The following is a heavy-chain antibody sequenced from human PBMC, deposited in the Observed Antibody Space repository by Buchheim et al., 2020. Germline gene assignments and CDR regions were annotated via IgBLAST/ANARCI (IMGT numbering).Heavy chain of an antibody. CDR3: ARDPYYYDNSGYKYFFDY. V-gene: IGHV4-39*07. D-gene: IGHD3-22*01. CDR2: ICSTGTT. CDR1: GGSIDSRNYY. J-gene: IGHJ4*02. Sequence: QLQLPESGPGRVKPSETLSLTCTVSGGSIDSRNYYWGWIRQPPGEGLEWIGTICSTGTTYYNPSLKSRVTISVDTSKNQFSLKLSSVTAADTAVYYCARDPYYYDNSGYKYFFDYWGQGIL.